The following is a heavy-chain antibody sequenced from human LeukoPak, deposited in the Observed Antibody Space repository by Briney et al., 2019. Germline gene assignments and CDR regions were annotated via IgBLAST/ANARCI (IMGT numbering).Heavy chain of an antibody. V-gene: IGHV4-34*01. Sequence: SETLSLTCAVYGDSFSGYFWSWIRQSPGKGLEWFGEIDDRGNIFYNPSLKNRVTISADTSKNQFSLKVRSVTVADTALYYCARKWVHNTLDIWGQGTMVTVSS. CDR2: IDDRGNI. CDR3: ARKWVHNTLDI. J-gene: IGHJ3*02. CDR1: GDSFSGYF. D-gene: IGHD1-26*01.